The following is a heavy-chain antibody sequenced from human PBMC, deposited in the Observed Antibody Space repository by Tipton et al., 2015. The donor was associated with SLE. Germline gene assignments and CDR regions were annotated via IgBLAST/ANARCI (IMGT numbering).Heavy chain of an antibody. Sequence: SLRLSCAASGFTVSSSYMSWVRQAPGKGLEWVSVIYSGGSTYYADSVKGRFTISRDNSKNTLYLRMNSLRAEDTAVYYCARGPGGCGGDCYSGYWGQGTLVTVSS. V-gene: IGHV3-66*01. CDR1: GFTVSSSY. J-gene: IGHJ4*02. CDR3: ARGPGGCGGDCYSGY. CDR2: IYSGGST. D-gene: IGHD2-21*01.